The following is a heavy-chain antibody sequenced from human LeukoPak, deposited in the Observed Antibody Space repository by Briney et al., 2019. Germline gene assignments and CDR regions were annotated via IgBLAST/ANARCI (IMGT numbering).Heavy chain of an antibody. CDR2: INSDGSST. J-gene: IGHJ4*02. V-gene: IGHV3-74*01. D-gene: IGHD6-13*01. CDR1: GFTFSNYW. Sequence: WGSLRLSCAGSGFTFSNYWMHWVRQAPGKGLTWVSRINSDGSSTSYADSVKGRFTISRDNAKNTLYLQMNSLRAEDTAVYYCARKQQLVRGGIDYWGQGTLVTVSS. CDR3: ARKQQLVRGGIDY.